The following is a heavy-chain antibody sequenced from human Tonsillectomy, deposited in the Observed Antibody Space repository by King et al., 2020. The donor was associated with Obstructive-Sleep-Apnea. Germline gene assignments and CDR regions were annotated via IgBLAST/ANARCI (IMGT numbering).Heavy chain of an antibody. CDR1: GFSFSTYT. CDR3: ARHYDYVXGXPPGX. Sequence: VQLVESGGGLVKPGGSLKLSCAASGFSFSTYTMNWVRQAPGKGLEWVSSISSSSGYIEYADSLKGRFTISRDNAKKSLYLQMNSLRAEDTAVYFCARHYDYVXGXPPGXXGQGTLVTVSS. D-gene: IGHD3-16*01. CDR2: ISSSSGYI. J-gene: IGHJ4*02. V-gene: IGHV3-21*01.